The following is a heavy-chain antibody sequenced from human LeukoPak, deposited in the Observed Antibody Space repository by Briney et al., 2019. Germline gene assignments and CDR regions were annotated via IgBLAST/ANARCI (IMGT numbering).Heavy chain of an antibody. J-gene: IGHJ4*02. CDR2: ISANTGKT. Sequence: ASVKVSCKASGYTFATYGFCWVRQAPGHGLEWMGWISANTGKTDYARKFQGRVTMTTDTSTSTAYMELRSLRPDDTAVYHCAKVAGDRMDYWGQGTLLTVSS. D-gene: IGHD6-13*01. V-gene: IGHV1-18*01. CDR3: AKVAGDRMDY. CDR1: GYTFATYG.